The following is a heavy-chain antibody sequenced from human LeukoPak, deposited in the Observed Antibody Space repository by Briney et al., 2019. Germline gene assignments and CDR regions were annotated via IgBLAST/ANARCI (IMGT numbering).Heavy chain of an antibody. D-gene: IGHD2-15*01. Sequence: PSETLSLTCAVYGGSFSGYYWSWIRQPPGKGLEWIGEINHSGSTNYNPSLKSRVTISVDTSKNQFSLKLSSVTAADTAVYYCARGGAYCSGGSCYSGRWFDPWGQGTPVTVSP. CDR1: GGSFSGYY. J-gene: IGHJ5*02. V-gene: IGHV4-34*01. CDR3: ARGGAYCSGGSCYSGRWFDP. CDR2: INHSGST.